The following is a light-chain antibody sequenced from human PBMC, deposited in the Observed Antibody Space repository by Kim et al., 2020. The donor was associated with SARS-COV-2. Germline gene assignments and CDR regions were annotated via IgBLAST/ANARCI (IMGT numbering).Light chain of an antibody. CDR1: QSISSW. CDR3: QQYNSYSYT. Sequence: SSVGDRVTITCRASQSISSWLAWYQQKPGKAPKLLIYDASSLESGVPSRFSGSGSGTEFTLTISSLQPDDFATYYCQQYNSYSYTFGQGTKLEI. J-gene: IGKJ2*01. V-gene: IGKV1-5*01. CDR2: DAS.